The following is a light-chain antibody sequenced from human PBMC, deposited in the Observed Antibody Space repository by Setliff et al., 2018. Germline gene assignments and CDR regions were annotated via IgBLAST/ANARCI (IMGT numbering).Light chain of an antibody. CDR2: DVS. CDR1: NNDVGADNY. Sequence: QSALTRPASVSGSPGQSVTISCTGTNNDVGADNYVSWYQQHPGKAPKFMIYDVSKRSSGASDRFSGSKSGNTASLTISGLQAEDEADYYCRSYAGGSTYVFGTGTKVTVL. V-gene: IGLV2-23*02. CDR3: RSYAGGSTYV. J-gene: IGLJ1*01.